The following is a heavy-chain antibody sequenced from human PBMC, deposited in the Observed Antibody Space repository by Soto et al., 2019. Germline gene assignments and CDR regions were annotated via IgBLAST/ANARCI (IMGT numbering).Heavy chain of an antibody. Sequence: APGKGLEWVSVIHSDGSTYYADSVKGRFTISRDNSKNTLYLQMNSLRAEDTAVYYCASPGGLSGYHFDSWGQGTLVTVSS. D-gene: IGHD3-22*01. CDR3: ASPGGLSGYHFDS. J-gene: IGHJ4*02. V-gene: IGHV3-66*01. CDR2: IHSDGST.